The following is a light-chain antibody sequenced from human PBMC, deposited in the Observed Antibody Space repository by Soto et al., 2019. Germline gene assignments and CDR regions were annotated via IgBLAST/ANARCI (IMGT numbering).Light chain of an antibody. Sequence: QSVLTQPASVSGSPGQSITISCTGTSSDVGRYNYVSWFQQHPGKAPKLIIFGVSTRPSGVSNRFSGSKSGNTASLTISGLQIEDEADYYCTSYTSSTSAVFGGGTKLTVL. CDR1: SSDVGRYNY. CDR2: GVS. V-gene: IGLV2-14*01. CDR3: TSYTSSTSAV. J-gene: IGLJ2*01.